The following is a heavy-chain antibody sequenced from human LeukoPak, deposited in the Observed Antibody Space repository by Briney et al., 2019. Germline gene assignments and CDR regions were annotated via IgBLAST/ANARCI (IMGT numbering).Heavy chain of an antibody. CDR1: GFIFSSYA. Sequence: GGSLRLSCAASGFIFSSYAMQWVRQAPGKELECISAITGNGGGTFYADSVKGRFTISRDNSKNTLFLQMDSLKAEDMAVYYCVRGGRSTNCFDYWGQGILVTVSS. CDR2: ITGNGGGT. J-gene: IGHJ4*02. CDR3: VRGGRSTNCFDY. D-gene: IGHD1-1*01. V-gene: IGHV3-64*02.